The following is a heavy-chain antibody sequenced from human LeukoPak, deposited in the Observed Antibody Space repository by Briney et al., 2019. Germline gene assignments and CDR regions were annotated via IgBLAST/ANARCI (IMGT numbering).Heavy chain of an antibody. CDR2: ISPYSGNT. J-gene: IGHJ3*02. Sequence: GASVKVSCKTSGYTFTTYGIIWVRQAPGQGLEWMGWISPYSGNTNYAQKLQGRVTMTSDTAKSTAYMELRTLRSDDTAVYYCARGSDYYESSGYGAFDTWGQGTMVSVSS. CDR1: GYTFTTYG. D-gene: IGHD3-22*01. V-gene: IGHV1-18*01. CDR3: ARGSDYYESSGYGAFDT.